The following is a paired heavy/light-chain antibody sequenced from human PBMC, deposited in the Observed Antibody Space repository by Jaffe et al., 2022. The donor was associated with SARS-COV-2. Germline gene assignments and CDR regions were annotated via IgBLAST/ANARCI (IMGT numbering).Light chain of an antibody. CDR2: GNS. CDR1: SSNIGAGYD. J-gene: IGLJ2*01. Sequence: QSVLTQPPSVSGAPGQRVTISCTGSSSNIGAGYDVHWYQQLPGTAPKLLIYGNSNRPSGVPDRFSGSKSGTSASLAITGLQAEDEADYYCQSYDSSLSGLEVFGGGTKLTVL. V-gene: IGLV1-40*01. CDR3: QSYDSSLSGLEV.
Heavy chain of an antibody. J-gene: IGHJ4*02. Sequence: QVQLQESGPGLVKPSQTLSLTCTVSGGSISSGDYYWSWIRQPPGKGLEWIGYIYYSGSTYYNPSLKSRVTISVDTSKNQFSLKLSSVTAADTAVYYCARGLGAMVYFDYWGQGTLVTVSS. CDR1: GGSISSGDYY. CDR2: IYYSGST. CDR3: ARGLGAMVYFDY. D-gene: IGHD5-18*01. V-gene: IGHV4-30-4*01.